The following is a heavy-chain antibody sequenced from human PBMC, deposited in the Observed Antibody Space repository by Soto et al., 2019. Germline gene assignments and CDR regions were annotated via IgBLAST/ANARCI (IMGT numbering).Heavy chain of an antibody. CDR2: IYYSGST. J-gene: IGHJ4*02. CDR1: GGSISSSSYY. Sequence: SETLSLTCTVSGGSISSSSYYWGWIRQPPGKGLEWIGSIYYSGSTYYNPSLKSLVTISVDTSKNQFSLKLSSVTAADTAVYYCARLETGLIYFDYWGQGTLVTVSS. D-gene: IGHD7-27*01. CDR3: ARLETGLIYFDY. V-gene: IGHV4-39*01.